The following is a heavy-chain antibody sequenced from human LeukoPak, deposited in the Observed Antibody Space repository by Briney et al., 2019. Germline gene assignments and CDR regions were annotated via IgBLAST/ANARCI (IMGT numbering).Heavy chain of an antibody. V-gene: IGHV3-64*01. Sequence: GGSLRLSCAASGFTFSSYAMHWVRQAPGKGLEYVSAISSNGGSTYYANSVKGRFTIFRDNSKNTLYLQMGSLRAEDMAVYYCASIAALWGKGTTVTVSS. CDR2: ISSNGGST. CDR1: GFTFSSYA. J-gene: IGHJ6*04. D-gene: IGHD6-6*01. CDR3: ASIAAL.